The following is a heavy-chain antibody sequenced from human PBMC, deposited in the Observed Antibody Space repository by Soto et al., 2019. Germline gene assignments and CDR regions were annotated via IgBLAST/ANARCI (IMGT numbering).Heavy chain of an antibody. J-gene: IGHJ4*02. CDR3: AKVPRALRYFDY. Sequence: QVQLVDSGGDMVQPGMSLRLSCAASGFTFSNYAMYWVRQAPGKGLEWVAVISSDGNSKYYADSVKGRFTISRDNSKNTLYLQMNSLRTEDTAVYYWAKVPRALRYFDYWGQGTLVTVSS. D-gene: IGHD3-9*01. V-gene: IGHV3-30*18. CDR1: GFTFSNYA. CDR2: ISSDGNSK.